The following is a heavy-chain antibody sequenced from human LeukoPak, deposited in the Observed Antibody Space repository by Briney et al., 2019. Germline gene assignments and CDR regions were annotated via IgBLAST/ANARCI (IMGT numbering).Heavy chain of an antibody. V-gene: IGHV3-20*04. J-gene: IGHJ4*02. Sequence: GGSLRLSCAASGFTFDDYGMSWVCQAPGKGLEWVSGINWNGGSTGYADSVKGRFTISRDNAKTSLYLQMNSLRAEDTALYYCAREGSSLNFDYWGQGTLVTVSS. CDR1: GFTFDDYG. CDR3: AREGSSLNFDY. D-gene: IGHD6-13*01. CDR2: INWNGGST.